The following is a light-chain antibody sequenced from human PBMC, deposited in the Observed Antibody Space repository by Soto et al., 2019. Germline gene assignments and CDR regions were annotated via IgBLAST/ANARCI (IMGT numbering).Light chain of an antibody. CDR1: SSDVGNYNY. J-gene: IGLJ3*02. Sequence: HSALTQPLSASGSPGQSVTISCTGTSSDVGNYNYVSWYQQHPGKAPKLMIYEVSKRPSGVPDRFSGSKSGNTASLTVSGLQAEDEADYYCSSYAGSKTLFGGGTKLTVL. CDR3: SSYAGSKTL. V-gene: IGLV2-8*01. CDR2: EVS.